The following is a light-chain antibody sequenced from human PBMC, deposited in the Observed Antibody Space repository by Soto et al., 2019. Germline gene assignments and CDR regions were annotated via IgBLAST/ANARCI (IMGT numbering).Light chain of an antibody. Sequence: EIVLTQSPGTLSLSPGEGATLSCRAIQSVSSSYLAWYQQKPGQAPRLLIYGASSSATGIPDRFSGSGSGTDFTLTISSLDPEDFTVYYCHQYGSSPYTFGQGTKLEIK. J-gene: IGKJ2*01. CDR2: GAS. CDR1: QSVSSSY. CDR3: HQYGSSPYT. V-gene: IGKV3-20*01.